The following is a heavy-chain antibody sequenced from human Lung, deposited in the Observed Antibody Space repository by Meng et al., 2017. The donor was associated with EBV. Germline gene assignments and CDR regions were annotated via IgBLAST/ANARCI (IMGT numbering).Heavy chain of an antibody. V-gene: IGHV1-3*04. CDR1: GYPFSTYA. D-gene: IGHD6-19*01. CDR3: ARCEYSRGQFDY. CDR2: INTATGQT. J-gene: IGHJ4*02. Sequence: QVQLVQSGAEVKTPGASVKISCRASGYPFSTYATHWVRQAPGQGLEWMGWINTATGQTKFSQNFQGRVTISRDTIARTVYMDLSSLRSDDTAVYYCARCEYSRGQFDYWGQGTLVTVSS.